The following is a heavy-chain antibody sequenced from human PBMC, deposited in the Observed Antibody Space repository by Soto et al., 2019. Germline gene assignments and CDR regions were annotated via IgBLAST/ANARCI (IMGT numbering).Heavy chain of an antibody. D-gene: IGHD2-21*01. CDR3: TIGSWSGEVFDI. J-gene: IGHJ3*02. CDR1: GGTFSTYS. Sequence: QVQLVQSGAEVKKPGSSVKVSCKDSGGTFSTYSKFWERQAPGQGLEWMGRIIPMLGIRNYAQRFQDRLTITADKSTATVPMELSSLTSEDTPRYYCTIGSWSGEVFDIWGQGPMVTVSS. CDR2: IIPMLGIR. V-gene: IGHV1-69*02.